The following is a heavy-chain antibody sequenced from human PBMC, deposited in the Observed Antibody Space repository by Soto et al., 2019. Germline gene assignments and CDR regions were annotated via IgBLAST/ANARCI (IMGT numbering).Heavy chain of an antibody. Sequence: EVQLVESGGGLVQPGGSLRLSCAASGFSFSDHFMDWVRQAPGKGLEWVGRIRNEAKSYTTQYAASVKGRFIISRDDSKTPLYLQMNSLNNEDTAAYYCSRVRVLVKGAWSGYAMEVWCQGKTVTVSS. CDR1: GFSFSDHF. J-gene: IGHJ6*02. D-gene: IGHD3-9*01. CDR3: SRVRVLVKGAWSGYAMEV. CDR2: IRNEAKSYTT. V-gene: IGHV3-72*01.